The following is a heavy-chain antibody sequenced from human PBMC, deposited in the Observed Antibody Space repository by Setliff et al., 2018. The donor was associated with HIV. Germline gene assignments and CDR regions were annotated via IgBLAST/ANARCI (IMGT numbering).Heavy chain of an antibody. CDR1: GSTLGDHY. J-gene: IGHJ6*03. D-gene: IGHD1-1*01. V-gene: IGHV3-11*04. CDR3: ARDSPQGWNRPRDMDV. CDR2: ISTTGDTT. Sequence: GGSLRLSCVASGSTLGDHYMNWIRQAPGKGLEWVAYISTTGDTTYYADSVKGRFTISRDNAKNSLYLQMSSLRVEDTAVYYCARDSPQGWNRPRDMDVWGKGTTVTVSS.